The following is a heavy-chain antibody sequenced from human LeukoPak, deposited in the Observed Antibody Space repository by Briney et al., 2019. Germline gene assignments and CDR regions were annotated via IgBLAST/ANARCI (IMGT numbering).Heavy chain of an antibody. CDR1: EFTFRSYE. J-gene: IGHJ4*02. V-gene: IGHV3-48*03. Sequence: GGSLRLSCAASEFTFRSYEMNWVRQAPGKGLEWISYISSTGNTIYYVDSVQGRFTISRDNAKNSLYLQMNSLRAEDTAVYYCARDLPYYYGSGSYYNIAGSFDFWGQGTLVTVSS. CDR2: ISSTGNTI. CDR3: ARDLPYYYGSGSYYNIAGSFDF. D-gene: IGHD3-10*01.